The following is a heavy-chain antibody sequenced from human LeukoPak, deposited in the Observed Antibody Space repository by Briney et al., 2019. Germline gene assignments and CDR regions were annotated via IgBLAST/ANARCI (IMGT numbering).Heavy chain of an antibody. Sequence: SESLSLTCAVYGGSFSGYYWSWIRQAPGKGLEWIGEINHSGSTNYNPSLKSRVTISVDTSKNQFSLKLSSVTAADTAVYYCASLRGGDPKYYFDYWGQGTLVTVSS. J-gene: IGHJ4*02. CDR2: INHSGST. CDR3: ASLRGGDPKYYFDY. V-gene: IGHV4-34*01. CDR1: GGSFSGYY. D-gene: IGHD2-21*02.